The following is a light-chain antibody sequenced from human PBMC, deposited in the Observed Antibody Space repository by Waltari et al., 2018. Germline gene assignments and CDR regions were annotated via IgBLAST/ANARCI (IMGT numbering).Light chain of an antibody. CDR2: KDT. V-gene: IGLV3-27*01. Sequence: FELTHTSPVSVSPGQTVRITCSRYVLANKHARWFQQKPGQAPILIISKDTERPSGIPERFSGSSSGTTVTLTISGAQVEDEAAYSCYSAADNDLGVFGGGTKLTVL. CDR3: YSAADNDLGV. CDR1: VLANKH. J-gene: IGLJ3*02.